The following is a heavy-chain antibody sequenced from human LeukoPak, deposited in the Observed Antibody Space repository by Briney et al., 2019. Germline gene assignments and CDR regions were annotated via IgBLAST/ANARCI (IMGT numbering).Heavy chain of an antibody. J-gene: IGHJ4*02. V-gene: IGHV4-4*02. D-gene: IGHD2-15*01. CDR2: IYHSGST. Sequence: SETLSLTCAVSGGSISSSNWWSWVRQPPGKGLEWIGEIYHSGSTYYNPSLKSRVTISVDTSKNQFSLKLSSVTAADTAVYFCARRVVAATNYFDSWGQGTLVTVSS. CDR3: ARRVVAATNYFDS. CDR1: GGSISSSNW.